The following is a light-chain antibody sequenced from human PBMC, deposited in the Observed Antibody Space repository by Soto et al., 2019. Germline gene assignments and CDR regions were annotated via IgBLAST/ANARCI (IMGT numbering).Light chain of an antibody. V-gene: IGKV1-39*01. CDR2: AAS. Sequence: DIQMTQSPSSLSASVGDRVTITCRASQSISSYLNWYQQKPGKAPKLLIYAASSLQSGVPSRFSGSGSGTDFTLTISSLQPEDFATYYCQQSYSTPQNTFGQGTMLEIK. CDR1: QSISSY. J-gene: IGKJ2*01. CDR3: QQSYSTPQNT.